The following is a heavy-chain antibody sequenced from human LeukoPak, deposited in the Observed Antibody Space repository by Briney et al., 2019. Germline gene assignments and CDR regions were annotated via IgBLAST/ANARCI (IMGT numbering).Heavy chain of an antibody. CDR2: IYYSGST. D-gene: IGHD2-2*01. CDR1: GGSISSYY. V-gene: IGHV4-59*01. Sequence: SETLSLTCTVSGGSISSYYWSWIRQPPGKGLEWIGYIYYSGSTNYNPSLKSRVTISVDTSKNQFSLKLSSATAADTAVYYCARLFQLQHSDAFDIWGQGTMVTVSS. CDR3: ARLFQLQHSDAFDI. J-gene: IGHJ3*02.